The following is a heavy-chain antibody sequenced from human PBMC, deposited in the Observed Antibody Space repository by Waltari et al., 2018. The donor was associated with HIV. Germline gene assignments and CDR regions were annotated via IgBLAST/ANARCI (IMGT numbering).Heavy chain of an antibody. CDR1: GGSFSGYY. Sequence: QVQLQQWGAGLLKPSETLSLTCAVYGGSFSGYYWRWIRQHPGKGLEWIGEINHSGSTNYNPSLKSRVTISVDTSKNQFSLKLSSVTAADTAVYYCARPGPFMTMVVNDAFDIWGQGTMVTVSS. CDR3: ARPGPFMTMVVNDAFDI. V-gene: IGHV4-34*01. J-gene: IGHJ3*02. CDR2: INHSGST. D-gene: IGHD4-17*01.